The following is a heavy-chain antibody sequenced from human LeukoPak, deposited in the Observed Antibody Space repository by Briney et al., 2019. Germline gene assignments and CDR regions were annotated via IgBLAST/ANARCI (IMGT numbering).Heavy chain of an antibody. CDR1: GGSISSYY. CDR2: IYYSGST. Sequence: SETLSLTCTVSGGSISSYYWSWIRQPPGKGLEWIGYIYYSGSTNYDPSLKSRVTISVDTSKNQFSLKLSSVTAADTAVYYCARSSLGEGENYWGQGTLVTVSS. V-gene: IGHV4-59*01. CDR3: ARSSLGEGENY. D-gene: IGHD3-16*01. J-gene: IGHJ4*02.